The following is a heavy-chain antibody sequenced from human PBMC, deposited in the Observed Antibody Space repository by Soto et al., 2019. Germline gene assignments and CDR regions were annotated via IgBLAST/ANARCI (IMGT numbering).Heavy chain of an antibody. D-gene: IGHD2-15*01. CDR3: ARDGRDGTHYYYYGMDV. Sequence: QVQLVQSGAEVKKPGASVKVSCKASGYTFTSYRINWVRQAPGQGLEWMGWISAYNGNTNYPQKLQGRVTMTTDTSXSXXYMELRSRRSDDTAVYYCARDGRDGTHYYYYGMDVWGQGTTVTVSS. J-gene: IGHJ6*02. CDR2: ISAYNGNT. CDR1: GYTFTSYR. V-gene: IGHV1-18*01.